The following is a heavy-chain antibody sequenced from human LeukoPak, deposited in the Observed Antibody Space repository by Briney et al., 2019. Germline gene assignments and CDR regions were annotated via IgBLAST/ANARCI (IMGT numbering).Heavy chain of an antibody. CDR2: INHSGST. V-gene: IGHV4-34*01. CDR1: GGSFSGYY. Sequence: PSETLSLTCAVYGGSFSGYYWSWIRQPPGKGLEWIGEINHSGSTNYNPSLKSRVTILVDTSKNQSSLKMTSVTAADTAVYYCAREAITMIREEPFDYWGHGSLVTVSS. D-gene: IGHD3-10*01. CDR3: AREAITMIREEPFDY. J-gene: IGHJ4*01.